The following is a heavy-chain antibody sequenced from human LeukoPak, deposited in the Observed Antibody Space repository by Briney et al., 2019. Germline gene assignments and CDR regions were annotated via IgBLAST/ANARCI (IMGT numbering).Heavy chain of an antibody. CDR2: IRYDGSNK. Sequence: PGGSLRRSCAASGFTFSSYGMHWVRQAPGKGLELVALIRYDGSNKYYADSVKGRFTISRDNSKNTLYLQMNSLRAEDTAVYYCAKEGYFDWLSNGSFDYWGQGTLVTVSS. V-gene: IGHV3-30*02. CDR3: AKEGYFDWLSNGSFDY. D-gene: IGHD3-9*01. CDR1: GFTFSSYG. J-gene: IGHJ4*02.